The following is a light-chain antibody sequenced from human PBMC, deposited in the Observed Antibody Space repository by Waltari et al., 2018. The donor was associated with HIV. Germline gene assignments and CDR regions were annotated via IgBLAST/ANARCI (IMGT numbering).Light chain of an antibody. V-gene: IGLV3-25*03. J-gene: IGLJ2*01. Sequence: DLTQPPSMSLSPGQSARITRSGDAMPTHNVYWYQQKPGPAPVLIISRDNERPSGVPDRFSGSRSGTTATATLTISGVQTEDEADYYCQSADITNIWVCGGGTKLTVL. CDR3: QSADITNIWV. CDR2: RDN. CDR1: AMPTHN.